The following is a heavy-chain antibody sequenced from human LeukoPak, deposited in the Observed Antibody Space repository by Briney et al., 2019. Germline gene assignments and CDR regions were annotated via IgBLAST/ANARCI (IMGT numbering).Heavy chain of an antibody. V-gene: IGHV4-34*01. CDR1: SGSFSGYY. CDR2: INHSGST. CDR3: ARGRLQSLDY. D-gene: IGHD4-11*01. Sequence: NPSETLSPTCTVYSGSFSGYYWIWVRQPPGKGLEWIGEINHSGSTNYNPSLKSRVTISVDTSKNQFSLKMSSVTAADTAVYYCARGRLQSLDYWGQGTLVTVSS. J-gene: IGHJ4*02.